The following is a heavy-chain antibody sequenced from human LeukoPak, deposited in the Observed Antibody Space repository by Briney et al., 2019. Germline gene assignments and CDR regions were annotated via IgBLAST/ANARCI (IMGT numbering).Heavy chain of an antibody. CDR2: IYPGDSDT. D-gene: IGHD2/OR15-2a*01. Sequence: GESLKISCTGSGYSFTTYWIGWVRPMPGKGLEWMGIIYPGDSDTRYSPSFQSQVTISADKSITTAYLQWSSLKASDSAMYFCARTKTEYASDDAFDVWGQGTMVTVSS. CDR3: ARTKTEYASDDAFDV. J-gene: IGHJ3*01. V-gene: IGHV5-51*01. CDR1: GYSFTTYW.